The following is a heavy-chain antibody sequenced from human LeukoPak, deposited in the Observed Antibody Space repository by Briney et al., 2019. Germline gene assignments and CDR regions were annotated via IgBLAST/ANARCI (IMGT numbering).Heavy chain of an antibody. CDR3: AREGYSGGYKWFDP. V-gene: IGHV4-59*01. J-gene: IGHJ5*02. CDR1: GGSISSYY. Sequence: SETLSLTCTVSGGSISSYYWSWIRQSPGKGLEWIGYIYYSGSTDYNPSLKSRVTISADTSKNQFSLKLSAVTAADTAVYYCAREGYSGGYKWFDPWGQGTLVTVSS. CDR2: IYYSGST. D-gene: IGHD6-19*01.